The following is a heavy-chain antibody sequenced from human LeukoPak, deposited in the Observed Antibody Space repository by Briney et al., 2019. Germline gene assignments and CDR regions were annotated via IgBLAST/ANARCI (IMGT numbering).Heavy chain of an antibody. J-gene: IGHJ5*02. CDR3: AKDSFVDMVRRGNWFDP. CDR1: GFTFDDYA. CDR2: ISGDGGST. Sequence: PGGALRLSCAASGFTFDDYAMHWVRQAPGKGLEWVSLISGDGGSTYYAESVKGRFTISRDNSKNSLYLQMNSLRTEDTALYYCAKDSFVDMVRRGNWFDPWGQGTLVTVSS. D-gene: IGHD3-10*01. V-gene: IGHV3-43*02.